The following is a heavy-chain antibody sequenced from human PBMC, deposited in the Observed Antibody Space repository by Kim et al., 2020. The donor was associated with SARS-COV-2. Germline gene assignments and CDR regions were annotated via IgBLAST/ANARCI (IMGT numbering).Heavy chain of an antibody. CDR1: GGSVSSDSHY. V-gene: IGHV4-61*01. J-gene: IGHJ6*02. D-gene: IGHD2-2*01. CDR3: ARGAGYCSSTSCYALANGRDV. Sequence: SETLSLTCTVSGGSVSSDSHYWSWIRQPPGKGLEWLGYIYYSGNTNYNPSLKSRVTISVDTSKNQFSLKLSSVTAADTAVYYCARGAGYCSSTSCYALANGRDVWGRGTTVTISS. CDR2: IYYSGNT.